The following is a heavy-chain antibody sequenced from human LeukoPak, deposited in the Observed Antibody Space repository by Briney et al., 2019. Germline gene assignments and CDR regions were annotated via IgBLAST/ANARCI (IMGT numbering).Heavy chain of an antibody. CDR2: ISGSGGST. CDR1: GFTFSSYA. D-gene: IGHD2-15*01. V-gene: IGHV3-23*01. CDR3: AKEYCSGGSCYLPRDAFDI. Sequence: GGSLRLSCAASGFTFSSYAINWVRQAPGKGLEWVSAISGSGGSTYYADSVKGRFTISRDNSKNTLYLQMNSLRAEDTAVYYCAKEYCSGGSCYLPRDAFDIWGQGTRVTVSS. J-gene: IGHJ3*02.